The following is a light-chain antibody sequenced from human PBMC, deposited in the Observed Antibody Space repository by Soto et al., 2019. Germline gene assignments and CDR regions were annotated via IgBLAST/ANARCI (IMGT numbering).Light chain of an antibody. CDR1: QSVRSSY. Sequence: EIVLTQSPGTLSLSLLEIATLSCMASQSVRSSYLAWYQQKPGQAPRLLIYDASSRATGIPDRFSGSGSGTDFTLTISRLEPEDFAVFYCQQYGSSPPITFGQGTRLEIK. CDR2: DAS. J-gene: IGKJ5*01. V-gene: IGKV3-20*01. CDR3: QQYGSSPPIT.